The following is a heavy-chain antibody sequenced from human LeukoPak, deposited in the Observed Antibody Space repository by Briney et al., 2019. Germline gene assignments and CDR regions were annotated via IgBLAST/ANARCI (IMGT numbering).Heavy chain of an antibody. Sequence: GRSLRLSCAASGFTFSSYGMHWVRQAPGKGLEWVAVIWYDGSNKYYADSVKGRFTISRDNSKNTLYLQMNSLRAEDTAVYYCARDGIEMATTVYYYYGMGVWGQGTTVTVSS. CDR3: ARDGIEMATTVYYYYGMGV. CDR1: GFTFSSYG. J-gene: IGHJ6*02. D-gene: IGHD5-24*01. CDR2: IWYDGSNK. V-gene: IGHV3-33*01.